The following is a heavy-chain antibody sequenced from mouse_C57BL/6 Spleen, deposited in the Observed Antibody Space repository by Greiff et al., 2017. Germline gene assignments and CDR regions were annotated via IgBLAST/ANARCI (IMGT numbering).Heavy chain of an antibody. CDR2: IDPSDSYT. J-gene: IGHJ2*01. Sequence: QVQLQQPGAELVKPGASVKLSCKASGYTFTSYWMQWVKQRPGQGLEWIGEIDPSDSYTNYNQKFKGKATLTVDKSSSTAYMQLSSLTSEDAAVYYCSSYYGSSYVYYWGQGTTLTVSS. CDR1: GYTFTSYW. V-gene: IGHV1-50*01. D-gene: IGHD1-1*01. CDR3: SSYYGSSYVYY.